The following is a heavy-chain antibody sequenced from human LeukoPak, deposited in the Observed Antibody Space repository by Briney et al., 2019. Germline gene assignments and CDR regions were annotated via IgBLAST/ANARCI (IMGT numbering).Heavy chain of an antibody. D-gene: IGHD3-16*01. J-gene: IGHJ4*02. CDR2: ISSSSTYI. CDR1: GFTFSSYT. V-gene: IGHV3-21*01. CDR3: AGDRPPNV. Sequence: GGSLRLSCAASGFTFSSYTMTWVRQAPGKGLEWVSSISSSSTYIFYEDSVKGQFIISRDNAKKSLYLQMNSLRADDSAVYYCAGDRPPNVWGQGTLVTVSS.